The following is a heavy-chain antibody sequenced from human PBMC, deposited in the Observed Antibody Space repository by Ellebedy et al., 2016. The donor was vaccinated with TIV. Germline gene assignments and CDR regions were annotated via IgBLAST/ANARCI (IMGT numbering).Heavy chain of an antibody. V-gene: IGHV4-59*08. Sequence: SETLSLTCTVSGGSISSYYWSWIRQPPGKGLEWIGYIYYSGSTNYNPSLKSRVTISVDTSKNQFSLKLSSVTAADTAVYYCARLQLLWGMDVWGQGTTVTVSS. J-gene: IGHJ6*02. D-gene: IGHD3-10*01. CDR1: GGSISSYY. CDR3: ARLQLLWGMDV. CDR2: IYYSGST.